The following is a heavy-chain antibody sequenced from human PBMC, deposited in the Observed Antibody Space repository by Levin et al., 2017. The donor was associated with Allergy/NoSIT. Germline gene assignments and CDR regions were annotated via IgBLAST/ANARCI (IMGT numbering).Heavy chain of an antibody. J-gene: IGHJ5*02. V-gene: IGHV3-23*01. CDR2: ISGSGGST. Sequence: GGSLRLSCAASGFTFSSYAMSWVRQAPGKGLEWVSAISGSGGSTYYADSVKGRFTISRDNSKNTLYLQMNSLRAEDTAVYYCAATYSGSYSAWFDPWGQGTLVTVSS. CDR1: GFTFSSYA. CDR3: AATYSGSYSAWFDP. D-gene: IGHD1-26*01.